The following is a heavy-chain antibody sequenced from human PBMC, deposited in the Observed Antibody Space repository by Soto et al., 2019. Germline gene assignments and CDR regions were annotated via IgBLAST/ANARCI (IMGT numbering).Heavy chain of an antibody. CDR2: IYYSGST. J-gene: IGHJ4*02. CDR3: ARGYGDYVLDY. D-gene: IGHD4-17*01. Sequence: QVQLQESGPGLVKPSETLSLTCTVSGGSISSYYWSWIRQPPGKGLEWMGYIYYSGSTNYNPSLKGRVTISVDTSKIQFSLKLSSVTAADTAVYYCARGYGDYVLDYWGQGTLVTVSS. CDR1: GGSISSYY. V-gene: IGHV4-59*08.